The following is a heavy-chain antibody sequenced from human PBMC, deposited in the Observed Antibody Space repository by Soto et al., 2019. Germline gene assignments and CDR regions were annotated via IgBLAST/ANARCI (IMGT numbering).Heavy chain of an antibody. CDR2: ISAYNGNT. CDR3: ARQSFQGIAAAGTLNYFDY. Sequence: ASVKVSCKASGYTFTSYGISWVRQAPGQGLEWMGWISAYNGNTNYAQKLQGRVTMTTDTSTSTAYMELRSLRSDDTAVYYCARQSFQGIAAAGTLNYFDYWGQGTLVTVSS. V-gene: IGHV1-18*01. J-gene: IGHJ4*02. CDR1: GYTFTSYG. D-gene: IGHD6-13*01.